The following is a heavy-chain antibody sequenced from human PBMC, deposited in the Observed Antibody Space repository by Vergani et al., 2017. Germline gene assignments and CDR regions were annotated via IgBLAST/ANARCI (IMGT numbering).Heavy chain of an antibody. CDR1: GGTFSSYA. V-gene: IGHV1-69*01. J-gene: IGHJ4*02. CDR2: IIPIFGTA. D-gene: IGHD3-22*01. Sequence: QVQLVQSGAEVKQPGSSVKVSCKASGGTFSSYAISWVRQAPGQGLEWMGGIIPIFGTANYAQKFQGRVTITADESTSTAYMELSSLRSEDTAVYYCATTSYYDDSSGYYLDYWGQGTLVTVSS. CDR3: ATTSYYDDSSGYYLDY.